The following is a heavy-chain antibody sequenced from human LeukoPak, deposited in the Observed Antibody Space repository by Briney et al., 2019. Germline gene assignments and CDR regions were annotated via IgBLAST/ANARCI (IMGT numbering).Heavy chain of an antibody. Sequence: PGGSLRLSCAASGFTFDDYGMSWVRQAPGKGLEWVSGINWNGGSTGYADSVKGRFTISRDNAKNSLYLQMNSLRAEDTALYYCARVYYYDSSGSRWHAFDIWGQGTMVTVSS. D-gene: IGHD3-22*01. CDR2: INWNGGST. V-gene: IGHV3-20*04. J-gene: IGHJ3*02. CDR1: GFTFDDYG. CDR3: ARVYYYDSSGSRWHAFDI.